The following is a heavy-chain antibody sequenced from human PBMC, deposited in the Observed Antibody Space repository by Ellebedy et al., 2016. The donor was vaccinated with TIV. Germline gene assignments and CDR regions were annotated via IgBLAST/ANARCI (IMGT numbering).Heavy chain of an antibody. CDR2: ITAGGAST. Sequence: GESLKISCAASGFTFSDHAMSWVRQTPGKGLEWVSGITAGGASTHYVASVKGRFTISRDNSKKTLYLQMNSLRAEDTAVYYCVKLDSSGFYYGRLDYWGQGTLVTVSS. D-gene: IGHD3-22*01. J-gene: IGHJ4*02. CDR3: VKLDSSGFYYGRLDY. V-gene: IGHV3-23*01. CDR1: GFTFSDHA.